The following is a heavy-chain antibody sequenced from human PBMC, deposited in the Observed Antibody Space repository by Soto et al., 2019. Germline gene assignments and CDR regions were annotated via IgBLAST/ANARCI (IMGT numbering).Heavy chain of an antibody. V-gene: IGHV4-30-2*01. CDR2: IYHSGTA. Sequence: QLQLQESGSGLVKPSQTLSLTCTVSGDSISSGGYSWSWIRQPPGKALEWIGYIYHSGTASYNPSLKSRVSFSVDRSKNQFSLKVRSVTAADTAVYFCAGSDIVVVPAALRFDFWGQGTLATVSS. D-gene: IGHD2-2*01. CDR1: GDSISSGGYS. CDR3: AGSDIVVVPAALRFDF. J-gene: IGHJ4*02.